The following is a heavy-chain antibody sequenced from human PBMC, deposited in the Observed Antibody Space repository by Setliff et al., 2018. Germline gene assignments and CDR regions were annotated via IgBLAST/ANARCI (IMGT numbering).Heavy chain of an antibody. CDR3: AGGGTFRYFDF. CDR2: VYYSGTA. CDR1: DGSLSTYY. V-gene: IGHV4-59*01. Sequence: SETLSLTCTVSDGSLSTYYWSWIRQPPGKGLEFIGYVYYSGTANYSPSLRSRLTISVDTSKNQFSLKLRSVTAADTAVYYCAGGGTFRYFDFWGQGAPVTSPQ. J-gene: IGHJ4*02. D-gene: IGHD5-12*01.